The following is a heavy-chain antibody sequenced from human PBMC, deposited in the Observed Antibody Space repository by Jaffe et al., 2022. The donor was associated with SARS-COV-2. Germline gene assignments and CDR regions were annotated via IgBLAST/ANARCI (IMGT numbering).Heavy chain of an antibody. CDR3: TTAGAVATIVDPDY. V-gene: IGHV3-15*01. D-gene: IGHD5-12*01. CDR1: GFTFSNAW. Sequence: EVQLVESGGGLVKPGGSLRLSCAASGFTFSNAWMSWVRQAPGKGLEWVGRIKSKTDGGTTDYAAPVKGRFTISRDDSKNTLYLQMNSLKTEDTAVYYCTTAGAVATIVDPDYWGQGTLVTVSS. J-gene: IGHJ4*02. CDR2: IKSKTDGGTT.